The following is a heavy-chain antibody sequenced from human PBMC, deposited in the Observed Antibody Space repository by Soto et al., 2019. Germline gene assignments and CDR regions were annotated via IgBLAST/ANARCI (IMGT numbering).Heavy chain of an antibody. V-gene: IGHV3-30*18. CDR2: ISYDGSDK. D-gene: IGHD2-21*01. CDR3: AKDRSYSYDAFDV. CDR1: EFTFSNYG. J-gene: IGHJ3*01. Sequence: GGSLRLSCAASEFTFSNYGMHWVRQAPGKGLEWVAVISYDGSDKNYASSVKGRFTISRDNLKNTLSLQMSSLRADDTAVYYWAKDRSYSYDAFDVWGQGTRVTVSS.